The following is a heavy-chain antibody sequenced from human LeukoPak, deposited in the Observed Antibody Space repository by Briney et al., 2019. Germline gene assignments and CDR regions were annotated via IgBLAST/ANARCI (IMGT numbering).Heavy chain of an antibody. CDR3: ASLGTYYDAFDI. CDR2: IYYSGST. D-gene: IGHD2-21*01. J-gene: IGHJ3*02. Sequence: SETLSLTCTVSGGFITSSSYYWGWIRQPPGKGLEWIGTIYYSGSTNYNPSLKSRVTISVDTSKNQFSLKLSSVTAADTAVYYCASLGTYYDAFDIWGQGTMVTVSS. V-gene: IGHV4-39*01. CDR1: GGFITSSSYY.